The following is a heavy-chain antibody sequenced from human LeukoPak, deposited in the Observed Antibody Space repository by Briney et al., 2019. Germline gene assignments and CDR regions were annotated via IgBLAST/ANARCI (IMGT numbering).Heavy chain of an antibody. J-gene: IGHJ3*02. V-gene: IGHV3-7*01. CDR3: ARDPSVGAFDI. CDR1: GFTFSSYA. CDR2: IKQDGSEK. Sequence: GGSLRLSCAASGFTFSSYAMSWVRQAPGKGLEWVANIKQDGSEKYYVDSVKGRFTISRDNAKNSLYLQMNSLRAEDTAVYYCARDPSVGAFDIWGQGTMVTVSS. D-gene: IGHD4-23*01.